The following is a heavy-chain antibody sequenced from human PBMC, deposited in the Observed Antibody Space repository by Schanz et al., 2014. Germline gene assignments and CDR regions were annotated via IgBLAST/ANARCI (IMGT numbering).Heavy chain of an antibody. CDR1: GFTFSSYP. Sequence: EVQLVESGGDLVQPGGSLRLSCAASGFTFSSYPMSWVRQAPGKGLEWVSSISSSGGHIYYADSVKGRFTITRDIAKNSLSLQMNSLRAEDTAVYFCARDLSSLIQGDVWGKGTTVTVSS. J-gene: IGHJ6*04. V-gene: IGHV3-21*01. CDR3: ARDLSSLIQGDV. D-gene: IGHD2-2*01. CDR2: ISSSGGHI.